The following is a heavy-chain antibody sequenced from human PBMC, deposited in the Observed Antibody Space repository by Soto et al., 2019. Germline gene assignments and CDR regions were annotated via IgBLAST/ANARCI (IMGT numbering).Heavy chain of an antibody. CDR2: IYYSGST. V-gene: IGHV4-31*03. Sequence: SETLSLTCTVSGGSISSGGYYWSWIRQHPGKGLEWIGYIYYSGSTYYNPSLKSRVTISVDTSKNQFSLKLSSVTAADTAVYYCAREGPPAPDIVVVPAATKTNWFDPWGQGTLVTVSS. J-gene: IGHJ5*02. CDR1: GGSISSGGYY. CDR3: AREGPPAPDIVVVPAATKTNWFDP. D-gene: IGHD2-2*01.